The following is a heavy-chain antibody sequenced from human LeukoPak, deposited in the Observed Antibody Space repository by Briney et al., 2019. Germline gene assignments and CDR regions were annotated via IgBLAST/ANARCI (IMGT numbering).Heavy chain of an antibody. CDR2: VYYSGRA. J-gene: IGHJ4*02. Sequence: SETLSLTCTVSGSSVSTINSYWGWIRQPPGKGLEWIGNVYYSGRANYSPSLKSRVTMSVDTSKNRFSLKMTSVTAADTAVYFGARLRKGRYFDYFFEYWGQGTLLTVSS. CDR1: GSSVSTINSY. D-gene: IGHD3-9*01. CDR3: ARLRKGRYFDYFFEY. V-gene: IGHV4-39*02.